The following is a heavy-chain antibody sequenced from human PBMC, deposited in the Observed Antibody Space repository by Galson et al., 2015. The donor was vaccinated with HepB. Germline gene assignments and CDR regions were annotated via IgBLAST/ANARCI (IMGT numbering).Heavy chain of an antibody. D-gene: IGHD6-6*01. Sequence: SLRLSCAASGFTFSTYGMHWVRQAPGKGLEWVAFISDDGRRTYYAESVKGRFTISRDDSKRTIYLQMNSLRAEETALYYCARDRTSTWSLDYWGQGMQVTVSS. CDR1: GFTFSTYG. V-gene: IGHV3-30*03. CDR2: ISDDGRRT. J-gene: IGHJ4*02. CDR3: ARDRTSTWSLDY.